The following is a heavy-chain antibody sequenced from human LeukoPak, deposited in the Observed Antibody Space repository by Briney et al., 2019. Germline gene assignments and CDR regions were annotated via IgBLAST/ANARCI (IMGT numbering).Heavy chain of an antibody. Sequence: PGGSLRLSCAASGFTFSSYGMHWVRQAPGKGLEWVAVISYDGSNKYYADSVKGRFTISRDNSKNTLYLQMNCLRAEDTAVYYCAKRGYDSSGYYPDIWGQGTMVTVSS. CDR1: GFTFSSYG. J-gene: IGHJ3*02. CDR2: ISYDGSNK. CDR3: AKRGYDSSGYYPDI. V-gene: IGHV3-30*18. D-gene: IGHD3-22*01.